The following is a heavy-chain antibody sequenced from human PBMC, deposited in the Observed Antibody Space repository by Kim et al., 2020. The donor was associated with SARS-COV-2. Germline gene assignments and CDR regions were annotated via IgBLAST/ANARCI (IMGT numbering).Heavy chain of an antibody. CDR1: GYSFTSYW. V-gene: IGHV5-10-1*01. J-gene: IGHJ6*02. Sequence: GESLKISCKGSGYSFTSYWISWVRQMPGKGLEWMGRIDPSDSYTNYSPSFQGHVTISADKSISTAYLQWSSLKASDTAMYYCASALRYFPPAYGMDVWGQGTTVTVSS. CDR2: IDPSDSYT. CDR3: ASALRYFPPAYGMDV. D-gene: IGHD3-9*01.